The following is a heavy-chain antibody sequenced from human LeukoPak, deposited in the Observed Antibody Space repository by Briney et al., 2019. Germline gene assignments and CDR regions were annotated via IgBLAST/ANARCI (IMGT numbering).Heavy chain of an antibody. CDR1: GFTVSSNY. J-gene: IGHJ3*02. V-gene: IGHV3-66*01. CDR2: IYSGGST. D-gene: IGHD3-22*01. CDR3: ARVGAWYYDSSGYPASDAFDI. Sequence: GGSLRLSCAASGFTVSSNYMNWDRQAPGKGLEWVSVIYSGGSTYYADSVKGRFTISRDDSKNTLYLQMNSLRAEDTAVYYCARVGAWYYDSSGYPASDAFDIWGQGTMVTVSS.